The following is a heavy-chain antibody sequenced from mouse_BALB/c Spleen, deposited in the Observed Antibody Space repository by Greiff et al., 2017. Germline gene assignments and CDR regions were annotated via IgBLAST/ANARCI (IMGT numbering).Heavy chain of an antibody. J-gene: IGHJ3*01. D-gene: IGHD2-10*01. CDR2: IWAGGST. CDR3: ARDPPYYGNYFAY. CDR1: GFSLTSYG. Sequence: VQLQQSGPGLVAPSQSLSITCTVSGFSLTSYGVHWVRQPPGKGLEWLGVIWAGGSTNYNSALMSRLSISKDNSKSQVFLKMNSLQTDDTAMYYCARDPPYYGNYFAYWGQGTLVTVSA. V-gene: IGHV2-9*02.